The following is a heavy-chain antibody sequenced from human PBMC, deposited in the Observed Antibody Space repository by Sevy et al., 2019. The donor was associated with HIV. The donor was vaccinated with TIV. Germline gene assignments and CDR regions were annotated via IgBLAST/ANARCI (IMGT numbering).Heavy chain of an antibody. CDR1: GFTFRSYS. D-gene: IGHD2-8*01. V-gene: IGHV3-21*01. CDR3: ARINCTNGVCFQDYYYYAMDV. J-gene: IGHJ6*02. CDR2: ISTESTYI. Sequence: GGSLRLSCAASGFTFRSYSMNWVRQAPGKGLEWISSISTESTYIYYADSLKGRFTISRVNAKNSLFLQMNSLRAEDTAVYYCARINCTNGVCFQDYYYYAMDVWGQGTTVTVSS.